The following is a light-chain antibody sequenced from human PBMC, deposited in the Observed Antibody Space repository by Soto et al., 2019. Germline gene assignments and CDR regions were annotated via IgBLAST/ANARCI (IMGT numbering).Light chain of an antibody. CDR1: SSNIGAGYD. CDR2: GNT. V-gene: IGLV1-40*01. J-gene: IGLJ3*02. CDR3: QSFDRSLTAWV. Sequence: QSVLTQPPSVSGAPGQRVTISCTGSSSNIGAGYDVHWYQQLPGTAPTLLISGNTDRPSGVPDRFSGSKSGTSASLAITGLQTEDEADYYCQSFDRSLTAWVFGGGTKPPS.